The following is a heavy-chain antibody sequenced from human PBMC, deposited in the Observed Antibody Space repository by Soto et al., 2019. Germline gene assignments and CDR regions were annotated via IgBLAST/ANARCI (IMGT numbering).Heavy chain of an antibody. V-gene: IGHV1-18*01. CDR2: ISAYNGNT. D-gene: IGHD2-8*01. Sequence: AASVKVSCKASGYTFTSYGISWVRQAPGKGLEGXGWISAYNGNTNYAQKLQGRVTISVDTSKNQFSLKLSSVTAADTAVYYCARHATKGEDIVLMVYARWFDPWGQGTLVTVSS. CDR1: GYTFTSYG. CDR3: ARHATKGEDIVLMVYARWFDP. J-gene: IGHJ5*02.